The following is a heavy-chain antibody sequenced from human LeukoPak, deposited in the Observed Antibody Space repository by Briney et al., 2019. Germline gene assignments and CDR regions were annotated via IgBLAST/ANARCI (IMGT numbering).Heavy chain of an antibody. J-gene: IGHJ4*02. V-gene: IGHV1-46*01. CDR2: ISPTGGST. CDR1: GYTFTNNW. Sequence: ASVKVSCKAFGYTFTNNWMHWVRQAPGQGPEWMGLISPTGGSTAYAQKFQGRVTLTRDMSTSTDYLELSSLRSEDTAVYYCARAGYVAGTFFYFDYWGQGTLVTVSS. CDR3: ARAGYVAGTFFYFDY. D-gene: IGHD6-19*01.